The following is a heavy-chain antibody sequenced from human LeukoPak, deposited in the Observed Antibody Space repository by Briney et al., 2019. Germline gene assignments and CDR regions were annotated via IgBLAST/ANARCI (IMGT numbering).Heavy chain of an antibody. D-gene: IGHD2-8*01. V-gene: IGHV3-23*01. CDR3: AKDTSIGRYCTNGVCSPFDY. CDR2: ISDTGATT. CDR1: GFTFSSYA. Sequence: GGSLRPSCAGSGFTFSSYAMSWVRQAPGKGLEWASAISDTGATTYDADSVKGRFTISRDNSRSTLYLQMSSLRAEDTALYYCAKDTSIGRYCTNGVCSPFDYWGQGTLVTVSS. J-gene: IGHJ4*02.